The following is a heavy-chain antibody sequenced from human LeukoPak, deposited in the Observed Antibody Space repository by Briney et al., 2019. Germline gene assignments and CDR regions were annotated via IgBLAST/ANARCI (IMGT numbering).Heavy chain of an antibody. J-gene: IGHJ4*02. D-gene: IGHD4-11*01. CDR1: GGSISSSSYY. Sequence: SETLSLTCTVSGGSISSSSYYWGWIRQPPGKGLEWIGTIYYSGSTYYNPSLKSRVTMSVDTSTNQFSLTLSSVTAADTAVYYCARLSTVTTSFDYWGQGTLVTVSS. V-gene: IGHV4-39*07. CDR3: ARLSTVTTSFDY. CDR2: IYYSGST.